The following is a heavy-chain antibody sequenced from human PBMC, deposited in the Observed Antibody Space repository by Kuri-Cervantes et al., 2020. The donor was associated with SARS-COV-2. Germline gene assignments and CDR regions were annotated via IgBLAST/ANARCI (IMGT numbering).Heavy chain of an antibody. Sequence: GESLKISCEVSGFLFSASAIHWVRQASGKGLEWVGRVRGKANNYATAYAASVKGRFTISRDDSKNMAYLQMNSLRAEDTAMYYCARDKSGSYYDAFDIWGQGTMVTVSS. J-gene: IGHJ3*02. CDR2: VRGKANNYAT. CDR3: ARDKSGSYYDAFDI. D-gene: IGHD1-26*01. V-gene: IGHV3-73*01. CDR1: GFLFSASA.